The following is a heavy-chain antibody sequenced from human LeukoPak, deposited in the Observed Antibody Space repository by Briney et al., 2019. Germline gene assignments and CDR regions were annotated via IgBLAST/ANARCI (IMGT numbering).Heavy chain of an antibody. CDR1: GGSFSGYY. J-gene: IGHJ4*02. V-gene: IGHV4-34*01. CDR2: INHSGST. CDR3: ARDHAHCSSTSCYDGGY. D-gene: IGHD2-2*01. Sequence: SETLSLTCAVYGGSFSGYYWSWIRQPPGKGLEWIGEINHSGSTNYNPSLKSRVTISVDTSKNQFSLKLSSVTAADTAVYYCARDHAHCSSTSCYDGGYWGQGTLVTVSS.